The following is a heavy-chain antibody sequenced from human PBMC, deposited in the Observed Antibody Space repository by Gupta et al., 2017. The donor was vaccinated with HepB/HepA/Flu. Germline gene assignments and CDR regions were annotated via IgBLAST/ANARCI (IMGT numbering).Heavy chain of an antibody. CDR3: ARPDFWSGYQAATDYYYMDV. Sequence: QLQLQESGPGLVKPSETLSLTCTVSGGSISSSSYYWGWIRQPPGKGLEWIGSIYYSGSTYYNPSLKSRVTISVDTSKNQFSLKLSSVTAADTAVYYCARPDFWSGYQAATDYYYMDVWGKGTTVTVSS. CDR2: IYYSGST. V-gene: IGHV4-39*01. J-gene: IGHJ6*03. D-gene: IGHD3-3*01. CDR1: GGSISSSSYY.